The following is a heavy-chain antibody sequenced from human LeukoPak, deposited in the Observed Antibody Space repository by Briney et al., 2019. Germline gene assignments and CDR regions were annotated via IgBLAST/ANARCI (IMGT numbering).Heavy chain of an antibody. CDR3: AKDLPAGYFDY. D-gene: IGHD2-2*01. CDR2: ISGSGGST. Sequence: GGSLRLSCAASGFTFSSYGMSWVRQAPGKGLEWVSAISGSGGSTYYADSVKGRFTISRDNSKNTLYLQMNSLRADDTAVFYCAKDLPAGYFDYWGQGTLVTVSS. J-gene: IGHJ4*02. V-gene: IGHV3-23*01. CDR1: GFTFSSYG.